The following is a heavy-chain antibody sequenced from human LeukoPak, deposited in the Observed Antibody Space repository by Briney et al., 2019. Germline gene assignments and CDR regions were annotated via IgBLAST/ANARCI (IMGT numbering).Heavy chain of an antibody. CDR2: NRNKANSYST. Sequence: HPGGSLRLSCAASEFTFSDYYMDWVRQAPGKGLEWVGRNRNKANSYSTAYAASVRGRFTISRDDSKNSVYLQMNSLKTEDTAVYYCTRARLGYGMDVWGQGTAVTVSS. J-gene: IGHJ6*02. D-gene: IGHD6-19*01. CDR3: TRARLGYGMDV. CDR1: EFTFSDYY. V-gene: IGHV3-72*01.